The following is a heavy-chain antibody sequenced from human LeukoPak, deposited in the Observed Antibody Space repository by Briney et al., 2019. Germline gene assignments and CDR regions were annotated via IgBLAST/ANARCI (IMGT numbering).Heavy chain of an antibody. CDR1: GGSISGYY. D-gene: IGHD2/OR15-2a*01. CDR3: ARDAGFYAGIDH. V-gene: IGHV4-59*12. J-gene: IGHJ5*02. Sequence: PSETLSLTCTVSGGSISGYYWSWIRQPPGKGLEWIGYVYYSGSTNYNPSLKSRVTISVDTSKNQFSLKLNSMTAADTAVYYCARDAGFYAGIDHWGQGTLVTVSS. CDR2: VYYSGST.